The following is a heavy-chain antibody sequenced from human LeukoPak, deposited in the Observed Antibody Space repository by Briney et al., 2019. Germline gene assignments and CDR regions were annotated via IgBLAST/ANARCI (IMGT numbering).Heavy chain of an antibody. J-gene: IGHJ4*02. D-gene: IGHD2-15*01. CDR2: IIPIFGTG. Sequence: SVKVSCKASGGIFSSYAISWVRQAPGQGLEWMGGIIPIFGTGNYAQKFQGRVTITADESTSTAYMELSSLRSEDTAVYYCARRGSDCSGGNCYLGYAFDIWGQGTLVTVSS. CDR1: GGIFSSYA. V-gene: IGHV1-69*01. CDR3: ARRGSDCSGGNCYLGYAFDI.